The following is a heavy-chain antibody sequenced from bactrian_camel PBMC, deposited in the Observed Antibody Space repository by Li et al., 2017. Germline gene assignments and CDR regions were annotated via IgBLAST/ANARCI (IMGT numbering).Heavy chain of an antibody. CDR1: RATHFEYC. CDR2: IDTENST. D-gene: IGHD6*01. J-gene: IGHJ6*01. CDR3: AADLTVVAGRCPEGFGY. Sequence: QVQLVESGGDSVQAGGSLRLSCAASRATHFEYCMGWFRQAPGKEREGVATIDTENSTSYADSVKGRFTISKDNAKNTLYLQMNSLKPEDTAMYYCAADLTVVAGRCPEGFGYWGQGTQVTVS. V-gene: IGHV3S53*01.